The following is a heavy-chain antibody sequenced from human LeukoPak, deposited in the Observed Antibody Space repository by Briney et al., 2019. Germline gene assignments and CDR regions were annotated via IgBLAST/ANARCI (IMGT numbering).Heavy chain of an antibody. J-gene: IGHJ4*02. D-gene: IGHD6-13*01. CDR3: AKVPAAAGKGVLDY. V-gene: IGHV3-23*01. Sequence: PGGSLRLSCAASGFTFSSYAMSWVRQAPGKGLEWVSAISGSGGSTYYADSVKGRFTISRDNSRNTLYLQMNSLRAEDTAVYYCAKVPAAAGKGVLDYWGQGTLVTVSS. CDR2: ISGSGGST. CDR1: GFTFSSYA.